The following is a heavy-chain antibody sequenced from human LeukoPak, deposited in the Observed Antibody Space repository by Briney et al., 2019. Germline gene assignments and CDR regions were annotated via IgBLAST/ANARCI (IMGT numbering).Heavy chain of an antibody. CDR2: INHSGST. CDR3: ARVPAYYGSGRRWFDP. Sequence: SESLSLTCAVYGGSFSGYYWSWIRQPPGKGLEWIGEINHSGSTNYNPSLKSRVTISVDTSKNQFSLKLSSVTAADTAVYYCARVPAYYGSGRRWFDPWGQGTLVTVSS. J-gene: IGHJ5*02. D-gene: IGHD3-10*01. CDR1: GGSFSGYY. V-gene: IGHV4-34*01.